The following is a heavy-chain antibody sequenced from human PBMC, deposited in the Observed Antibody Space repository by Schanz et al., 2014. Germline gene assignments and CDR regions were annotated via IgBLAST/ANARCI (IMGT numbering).Heavy chain of an antibody. Sequence: QVQLVQSGAEVKKPGASVKVSCKASGYTFTSDSMHWVRQAPGQGLEWMGWISPYNGDTNYALKLQGRVTMTTDTSTGTAYMELRSLRSDDTALYYCTRGGYSYALSAFDIWGEGTMVDVSS. CDR1: GYTFTSDS. V-gene: IGHV1-18*04. CDR2: ISPYNGDT. CDR3: TRGGYSYALSAFDI. D-gene: IGHD5-18*01. J-gene: IGHJ3*02.